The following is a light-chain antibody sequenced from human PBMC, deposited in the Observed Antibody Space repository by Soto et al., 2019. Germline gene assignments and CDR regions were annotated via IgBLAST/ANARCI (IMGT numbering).Light chain of an antibody. Sequence: QSALTQPASVSGSPGQSITISCTGTSSDVGGYNFVSWYQQHPGKAPKLMIYDVGDRPSGVSNRFSGSKSGNTASLTISGLQDEDEADYYCCSYTSSSTLYVFGTGTKVTVL. CDR1: SSDVGGYNF. V-gene: IGLV2-14*01. J-gene: IGLJ1*01. CDR3: CSYTSSSTLYV. CDR2: DVG.